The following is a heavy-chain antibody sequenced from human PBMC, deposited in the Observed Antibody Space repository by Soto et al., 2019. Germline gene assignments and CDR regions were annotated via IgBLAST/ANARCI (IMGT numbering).Heavy chain of an antibody. CDR1: GGTFSSYA. CDR3: ARVLDSSGYYPQGAFDI. V-gene: IGHV1-69*13. D-gene: IGHD3-22*01. Sequence: RASVKVSCKASGGTFSSYAISWVRQAPGQGLEWMGGIIPIFGTANYAQKFQGRVTITADESTSTAYMELSSLRSEDTAVYYCARVLDSSGYYPQGAFDIWGQGTMVTVSS. J-gene: IGHJ3*02. CDR2: IIPIFGTA.